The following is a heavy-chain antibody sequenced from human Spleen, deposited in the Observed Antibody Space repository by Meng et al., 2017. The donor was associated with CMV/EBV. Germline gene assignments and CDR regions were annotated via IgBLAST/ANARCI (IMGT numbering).Heavy chain of an antibody. CDR1: GGSISSYY. D-gene: IGHD2-2*01. V-gene: IGHV4-59*08. CDR2: IYYSGST. CDR3: ARHARVVVVPAADLYWYFDL. Sequence: SETLSLTCTVSGGSISSYYWSWIRQPPGKGLEWIGYIYYSGSTNYNPSLKSRVTISVDTSKNQFSLKLSSVTAADTAVYYCARHARVVVVPAADLYWYFDLWGRGTLVTVSS. J-gene: IGHJ2*01.